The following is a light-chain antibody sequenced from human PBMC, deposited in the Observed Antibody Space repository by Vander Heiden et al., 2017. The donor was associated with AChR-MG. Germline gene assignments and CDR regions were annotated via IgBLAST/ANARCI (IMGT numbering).Light chain of an antibody. CDR1: QSISSY. J-gene: IGKJ2*01. V-gene: IGKV1-39*01. CDR3: QQSYSTPHPT. Sequence: DIQMTQSPSSLSASVGYRVTITCRASQSISSYLNWYQQKPGKAPKLLIYAASSLQSGVPSRFSGSGSGTDFTLTISSRQPEDFATYYCQQSYSTPHPTFGQGTKLEIK. CDR2: AAS.